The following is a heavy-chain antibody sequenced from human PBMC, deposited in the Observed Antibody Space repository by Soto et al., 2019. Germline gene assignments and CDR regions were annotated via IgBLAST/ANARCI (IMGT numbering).Heavy chain of an antibody. CDR2: ISDSGDST. CDR1: GFTFRSYA. D-gene: IGHD3-10*01. V-gene: IGHV3-23*01. CDR3: ANVGFYRVTRTLFRGYFDY. J-gene: IGHJ4*02. Sequence: EFHLLESGGGLVQPGGSLRLSCAASGFTFRSYAMSWVRQAPGKGLEWLSAISDSGDSTYYADSVKGRFTISRDNSKTTVYLQMNSLRADDTAVYYCANVGFYRVTRTLFRGYFDYWGQGTLVTVSS.